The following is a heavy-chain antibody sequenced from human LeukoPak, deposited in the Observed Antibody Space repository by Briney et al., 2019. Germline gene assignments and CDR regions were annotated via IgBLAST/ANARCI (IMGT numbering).Heavy chain of an antibody. CDR3: ARSPGIAAAGPRFDP. Sequence: SETLSLTCAVYGESFSGYYWSWLPQPPGKGLEWMGEINHSGSTNYNPSLKSRVTISVDTSKNQFSPKLSSVTAADTAVYYCARSPGIAAAGPRFDPWGQGTLVTVSS. V-gene: IGHV4-34*01. D-gene: IGHD6-13*01. J-gene: IGHJ5*02. CDR2: INHSGST. CDR1: GESFSGYY.